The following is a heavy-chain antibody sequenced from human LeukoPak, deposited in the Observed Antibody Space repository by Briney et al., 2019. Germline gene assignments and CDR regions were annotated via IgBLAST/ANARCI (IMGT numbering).Heavy chain of an antibody. J-gene: IGHJ4*02. CDR2: IRYDGSNK. D-gene: IGHD6-19*01. Sequence: GGSLRLSCAASGFTFSSYGMHWVRQAPGKGLEWVAFIRYDGSNKYYADSVKGRFTISRDNSKNTLYLQMNSLRAEDTAVYYCAKGYSDSSGWSIIFDYWGQGTLVTVSS. CDR1: GFTFSSYG. V-gene: IGHV3-30*02. CDR3: AKGYSDSSGWSIIFDY.